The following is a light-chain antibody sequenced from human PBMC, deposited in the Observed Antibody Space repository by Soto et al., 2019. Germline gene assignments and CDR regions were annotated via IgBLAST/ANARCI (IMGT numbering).Light chain of an antibody. CDR2: DVT. CDR1: SSDVGGYNF. Sequence: QSALTQPASVSGSPGQSITISCTETSSDVGGYNFVSYYQQHPGKAPKLMIYDVTNRPSGVSNRFSGSKSGNTASLTISGLPAEDEADYYCRSYTSSNTLVFGGWTKLTVL. V-gene: IGLV2-14*01. J-gene: IGLJ2*01. CDR3: RSYTSSNTLV.